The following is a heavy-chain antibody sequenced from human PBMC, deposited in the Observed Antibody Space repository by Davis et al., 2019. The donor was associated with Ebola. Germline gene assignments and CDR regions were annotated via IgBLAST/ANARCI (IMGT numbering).Heavy chain of an antibody. D-gene: IGHD2-2*01. V-gene: IGHV1-69*13. Sequence: SVQVSCKASGYTFTSYYMHWVRQAPGQGLEWMGGIIPIFGTANYAQKFQGRVTITADESTSTAYMELSSLRSEDTAVYYCARDRGYCSSTSCYFPVYYYYYMDVWGKGTTVTVSS. J-gene: IGHJ6*03. CDR2: IIPIFGTA. CDR3: ARDRGYCSSTSCYFPVYYYYYMDV. CDR1: GYTFTSYY.